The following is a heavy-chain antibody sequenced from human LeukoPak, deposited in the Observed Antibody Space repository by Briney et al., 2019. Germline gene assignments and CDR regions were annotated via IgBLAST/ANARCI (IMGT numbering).Heavy chain of an antibody. CDR2: INHSGST. V-gene: IGHV4-34*01. D-gene: IGHD3-16*01. J-gene: IGHJ6*04. CDR3: ARGGAHKDV. CDR1: GGTFSGYH. Sequence: SETLSLTCVVNGGTFSGYHWSWIRQPPGKGLEWIGEINHSGSTNYNPSLNSRVTLSVDTSKNQFSLKLSSVTAADTAVYYFARGGAHKDVWGKGTTVTVSS.